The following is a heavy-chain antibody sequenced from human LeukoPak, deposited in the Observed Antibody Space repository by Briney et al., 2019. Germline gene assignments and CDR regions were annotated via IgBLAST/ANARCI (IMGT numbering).Heavy chain of an antibody. CDR3: ARARPGNARCSSTSCSNWFDP. Sequence: ASVKVSCKASGYTFTGYYMHWVRQAPGQGLKWMGWINPNRGGQHYAPKFQGRVTMTRDTSISTAYMELSRLRSDDMAVYYCARARPGNARCSSTSCSNWFDPWGQGTLVTVSS. CDR2: INPNRGGQ. CDR1: GYTFTGYY. V-gene: IGHV1-2*02. J-gene: IGHJ5*02. D-gene: IGHD2-2*01.